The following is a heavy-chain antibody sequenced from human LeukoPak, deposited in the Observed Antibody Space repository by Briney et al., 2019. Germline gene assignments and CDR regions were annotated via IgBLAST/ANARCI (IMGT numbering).Heavy chain of an antibody. CDR1: GFTFSSYG. Sequence: GRSLRLSCAASGFTFSSYGMHWVRQAPGKGLEWVAVIWYDGSNKYYADSVKGRFTISRDNSKNTLYLQMNSLRAEDTAVYYCAKDRPNYYGSNGHYYRRDGDYWGQGTLVTVSS. CDR2: IWYDGSNK. J-gene: IGHJ4*02. D-gene: IGHD3-22*01. CDR3: AKDRPNYYGSNGHYYRRDGDY. V-gene: IGHV3-33*06.